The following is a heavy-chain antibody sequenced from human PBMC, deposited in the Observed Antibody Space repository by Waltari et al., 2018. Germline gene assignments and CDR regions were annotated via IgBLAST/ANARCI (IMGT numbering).Heavy chain of an antibody. CDR3: ATINRGSYYFDY. CDR1: GFTFSSYT. V-gene: IGHV3-48*04. J-gene: IGHJ4*02. CDR2: ISSSSGTI. Sequence: EVKLVESGGGVVQPGGSRRLSCAASGFTFSSYTMNWVSKAPGKGLEWVSYISSSSGTIYYADPVKGRFTISRDNAKNSLYLQMNSLRAEDTAVYYCATINRGSYYFDYWGQGTLVTVSS. D-gene: IGHD1-26*01.